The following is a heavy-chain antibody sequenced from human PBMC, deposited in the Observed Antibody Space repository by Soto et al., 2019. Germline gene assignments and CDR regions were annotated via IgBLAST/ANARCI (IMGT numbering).Heavy chain of an antibody. V-gene: IGHV1-18*01. J-gene: IGHJ4*02. CDR3: ASATSIAVAGKET. CDR1: GDTVTKYG. Sequence: QVQLVQSGGEVKKPGASVKVSCKASGDTVTKYGISWVRQAPGQGLEWLGCISFYNGHTNYALKFQDRITFTTDTSTSTASMELRSLTSDDTAVYYCASATSIAVAGKETWGQGTLVTVSS. D-gene: IGHD6-19*01. CDR2: ISFYNGHT.